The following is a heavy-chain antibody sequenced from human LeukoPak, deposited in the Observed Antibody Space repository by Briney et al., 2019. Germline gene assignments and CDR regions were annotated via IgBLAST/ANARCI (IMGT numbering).Heavy chain of an antibody. D-gene: IGHD4-11*01. CDR2: MYNSGIP. CDR3: AREWQYQFDY. V-gene: IGHV4-39*07. Sequence: SETLSLTGTVSGVSITNTNYYWAWIRQPPGEGLEWVGSMYNSGIPYYPTSLKSRVSISVDTYKNQFSLKVTSVNAAATAVYYCAREWQYQFDYWGQGSLVTVSS. J-gene: IGHJ4*02. CDR1: GVSITNTNYY.